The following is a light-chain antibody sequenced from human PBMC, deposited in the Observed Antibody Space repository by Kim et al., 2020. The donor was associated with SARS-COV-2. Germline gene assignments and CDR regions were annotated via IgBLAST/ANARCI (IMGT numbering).Light chain of an antibody. CDR3: QQTNSFPLT. J-gene: IGKJ4*01. CDR2: GAS. V-gene: IGKV1D-12*01. CDR1: QDISSW. Sequence: GDRVTITCRASQDISSWLAWYQQKPGIAPKLLIYGASSLQSGVPSRFSGSGSGTDFTLTISSLQPEDFATYSCQQTNSFPLTFGGGTKLEI.